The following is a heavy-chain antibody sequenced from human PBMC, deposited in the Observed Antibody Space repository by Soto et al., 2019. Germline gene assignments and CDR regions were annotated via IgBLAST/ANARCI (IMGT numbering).Heavy chain of an antibody. CDR3: ARSVAVPGAHIDY. D-gene: IGHD6-19*01. CDR1: GGSISGSY. CDR2: VYYTGST. Sequence: LSETLSLTCSVSGGSISGSYWSWIRQSPGKGLEWLGYVYYTGSTNYSPSLRSRVSISVDTSKNEFSLRLSSVTAADTAVYFCARSVAVPGAHIDYWGQGTQVTVSS. J-gene: IGHJ4*02. V-gene: IGHV4-59*01.